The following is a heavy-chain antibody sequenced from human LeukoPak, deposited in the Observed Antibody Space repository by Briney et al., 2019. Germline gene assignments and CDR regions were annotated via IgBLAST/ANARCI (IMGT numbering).Heavy chain of an antibody. CDR1: GFTVSSNY. CDR3: ARYSYGHFDY. CDR2: IYSGGST. V-gene: IGHV3-53*01. D-gene: IGHD5-18*01. J-gene: IGHJ4*02. Sequence: GGSLRLSCAASGFTVSSNYMSWVRQAPGKGLEWVSVIYSGGSTYYADSVKGRFTISRDNSKNTLYLQMNGLRAEDTAVYYCARYSYGHFDYWGQGTLVTVSS.